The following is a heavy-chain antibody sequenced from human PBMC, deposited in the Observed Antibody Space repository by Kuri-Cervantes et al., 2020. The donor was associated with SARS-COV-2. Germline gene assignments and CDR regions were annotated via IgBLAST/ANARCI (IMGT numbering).Heavy chain of an antibody. CDR3: ARGRGRRRAYYGMDV. J-gene: IGHJ6*02. V-gene: IGHV4-34*01. CDR1: GESLSDYY. Sequence: SQTLSLTCAVYGESLSDYYWNWIRQPPGKGLEWIGELNDSGSTHYNTGSTNYNPSLRSRVTISLDTSKNEFSLEMNSVTAADTAVYYCARGRGRRRAYYGMDVWSQGTTVTVSS. D-gene: IGHD5-24*01. CDR2: LNDSGSTHYNTGST.